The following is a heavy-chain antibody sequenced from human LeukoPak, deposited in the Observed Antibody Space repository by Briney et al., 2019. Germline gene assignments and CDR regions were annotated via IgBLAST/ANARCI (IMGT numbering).Heavy chain of an antibody. J-gene: IGHJ3*02. Sequence: GGSLRLSCAASGFTFSSYWMHWVRQAPGKGLVWVSRINSDGSSTSYADSVKGRFTISRDNAKNMLYLQMNSLRAEDTAVYYCARDFTHDAFDIWGQGTMVTVSS. CDR3: ARDFTHDAFDI. V-gene: IGHV3-74*01. CDR1: GFTFSSYW. CDR2: INSDGSST.